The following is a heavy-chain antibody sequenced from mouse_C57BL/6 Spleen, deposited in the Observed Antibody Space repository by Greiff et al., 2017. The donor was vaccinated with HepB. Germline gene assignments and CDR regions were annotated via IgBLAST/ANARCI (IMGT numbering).Heavy chain of an antibody. Sequence: DVQLVESGGGLVKPGGSLKLSCAASGFTFSSYAMSWVRQTPEKRLEWVATISDGGSYTYYPDNVKGRFTISRDNAKNNLYLQMSHLKSEDTAMYYCARDDPADWYFDVWGTGTTVTVSS. CDR2: ISDGGSYT. V-gene: IGHV5-4*01. J-gene: IGHJ1*03. CDR1: GFTFSSYA. CDR3: ARDDPADWYFDV.